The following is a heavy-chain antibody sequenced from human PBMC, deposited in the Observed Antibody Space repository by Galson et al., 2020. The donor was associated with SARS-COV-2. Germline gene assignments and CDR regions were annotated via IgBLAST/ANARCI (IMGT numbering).Heavy chain of an antibody. CDR2: IIPIFGTA. Sequence: SVKVSCKASGGTFSSYAISWVRQAPGQGLEWMGGIIPIFGTANYAQKFQGRVTITADESTSTAYMELSSLRSEDTAVYYCASTDQMYCSSTSCSRSYYYGMDVWGQGTTVTVSS. CDR1: GGTFSSYA. D-gene: IGHD2-2*01. V-gene: IGHV1-69*13. J-gene: IGHJ6*02. CDR3: ASTDQMYCSSTSCSRSYYYGMDV.